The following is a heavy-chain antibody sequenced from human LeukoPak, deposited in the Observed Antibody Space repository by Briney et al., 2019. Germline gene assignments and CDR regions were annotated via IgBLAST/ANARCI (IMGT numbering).Heavy chain of an antibody. CDR2: IYHSGST. V-gene: IGHV4-38-2*02. J-gene: IGHJ5*02. D-gene: IGHD3-22*01. Sequence: SETLSLTCTVSGGSISSYYWSWIRQPPGKGLEWIGSIYHSGSTYYNPSLKSRVTISVDTSKNQFSLKLSSVTAADTAVYYCARVDYYDSSGYWRGDNWFDPWGQGTLVTVSS. CDR1: GGSISSYY. CDR3: ARVDYYDSSGYWRGDNWFDP.